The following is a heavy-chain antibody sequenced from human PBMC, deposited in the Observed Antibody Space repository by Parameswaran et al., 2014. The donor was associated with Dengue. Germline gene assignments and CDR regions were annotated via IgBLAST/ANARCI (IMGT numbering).Heavy chain of an antibody. J-gene: IGHJ6*01. D-gene: IGHD6-13*01. CDR2: INPNSGGT. Sequence: WVRQAPGQGLEWMGWINPNSGGTNYAQKFQGRVTMTRDTSISTAYMELSRLRSDDTAVYYCARDKQQLASYYYCYYGMDVWGPRGPRSPVSS. CDR3: ARDKQQLASYYYCYYGMDV. V-gene: IGHV1-2*02.